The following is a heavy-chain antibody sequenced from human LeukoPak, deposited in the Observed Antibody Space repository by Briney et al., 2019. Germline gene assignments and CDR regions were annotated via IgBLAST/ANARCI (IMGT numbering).Heavy chain of an antibody. CDR2: INWNGGST. V-gene: IGHV3-20*04. D-gene: IGHD3-9*01. CDR1: GFTFDDYG. CDR3: AKDKVDFDWLLSTSYYYYMDV. Sequence: GGSLRLSCAASGFTFDDYGMSWVRQAPGKGLEWVSGINWNGGSTGYADSVKGRFTISRDNAKNSLYLQMNSLRAEDTALYYCAKDKVDFDWLLSTSYYYYMDVWGKGTTVTISS. J-gene: IGHJ6*03.